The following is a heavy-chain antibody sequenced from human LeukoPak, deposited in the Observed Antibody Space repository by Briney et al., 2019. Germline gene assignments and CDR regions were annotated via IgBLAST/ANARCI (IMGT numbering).Heavy chain of an antibody. CDR1: GFTFSSYS. CDR2: ISSSSSYI. D-gene: IGHD2-15*01. CDR3: ARDYCSGGSCYPDAFDI. Sequence: GGSLRLSCAASGFTFSSYSMNWVRQAPGKGLEWVSSISSSSSYIYHADSVKGRFTISRDNAKNSPYLQMNSLRAEDTAVYYCARDYCSGGSCYPDAFDIWGQGTMVTVSS. V-gene: IGHV3-21*01. J-gene: IGHJ3*02.